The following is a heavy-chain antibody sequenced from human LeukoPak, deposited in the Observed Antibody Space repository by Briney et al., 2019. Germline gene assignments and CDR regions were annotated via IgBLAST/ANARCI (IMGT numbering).Heavy chain of an antibody. J-gene: IGHJ3*02. CDR2: IYYSGSN. CDR1: GGSISSSSYY. V-gene: IGHV4-39*01. D-gene: IGHD2-8*02. Sequence: SETLSLTCPVSGGSISSSSYYWGRIRQPPGKGLAWIGSIYYSGSNCYNPSLKSRVTISVDTSNNQLSLKLSSVTAADTAVYYCARGFRIEVVYAQSGTFNIWGQGTMVTVSS. CDR3: ARGFRIEVVYAQSGTFNI.